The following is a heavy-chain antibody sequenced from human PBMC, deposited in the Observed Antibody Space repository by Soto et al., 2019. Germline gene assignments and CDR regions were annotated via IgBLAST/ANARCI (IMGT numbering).Heavy chain of an antibody. D-gene: IGHD2-2*01. V-gene: IGHV3-11*01. CDR3: ARAIVVVPSAMVFHFDY. Sequence: GGSLRLSCAASGFTFSDYYMSWIRQAPGRGLEWVSYISSSGSTIYYADSVKGRFTISRDNAKNSLYLQMNSLRAEDTAVYYCARAIVVVPSAMVFHFDYWGQGTLVTVSS. CDR2: ISSSGSTI. CDR1: GFTFSDYY. J-gene: IGHJ4*02.